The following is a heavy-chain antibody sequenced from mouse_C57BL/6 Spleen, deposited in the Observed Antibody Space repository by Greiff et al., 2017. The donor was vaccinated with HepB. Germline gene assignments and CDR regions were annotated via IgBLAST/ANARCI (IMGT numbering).Heavy chain of an antibody. V-gene: IGHV5-4*01. CDR1: GFTFSSYA. J-gene: IGHJ4*01. Sequence: EVQLVESGGGLVKPGGSLKLSCAASGFTFSSYAMSWVRQTPEKRLEWVATISDGGSYTYYPDNVKGRFTISRDNAKNNLYLQMSHLKSEDTAMYYCAREGDGYYGAMDYWGQGTSVTVSS. CDR3: AREGDGYYGAMDY. CDR2: ISDGGSYT. D-gene: IGHD2-3*01.